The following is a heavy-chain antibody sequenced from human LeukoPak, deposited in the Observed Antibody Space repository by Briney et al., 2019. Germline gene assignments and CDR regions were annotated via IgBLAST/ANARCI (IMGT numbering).Heavy chain of an antibody. Sequence: PSETLSLTCAVYGGSFSGFYWSWIRQPPGKRLEWIGEINHIGSTNYNPSLKSRVTISIDTSKSQFSLNLTSVTAADTASYFCARSAGYFPFWGQGSLVTDSS. CDR1: GGSFSGFY. CDR2: INHIGST. J-gene: IGHJ4*02. D-gene: IGHD3-9*01. V-gene: IGHV4-34*01. CDR3: ARSAGYFPF.